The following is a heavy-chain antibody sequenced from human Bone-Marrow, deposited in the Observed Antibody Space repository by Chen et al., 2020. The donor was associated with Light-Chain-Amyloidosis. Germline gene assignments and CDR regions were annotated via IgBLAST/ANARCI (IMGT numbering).Heavy chain of an antibody. CDR1: NFTFDVYT. CDR3: AKEMGIHNGAFDI. V-gene: IGHV3-21*01. J-gene: IGHJ3*02. D-gene: IGHD2-8*01. CDR2: ISSSSRST. Sequence: EEHLVESGGGLVQPGRSLRLSCAGSNFTFDVYTMNWVRLTPGKGLEWVSAISSSSRSTYYADSVRGRFTTSRDNADNSLTLHMDDLRVEDSGVYFCAKEMGIHNGAFDIWGRGTVVTVSS.